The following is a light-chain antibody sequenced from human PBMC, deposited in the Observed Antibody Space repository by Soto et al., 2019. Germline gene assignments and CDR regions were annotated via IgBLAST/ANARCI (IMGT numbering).Light chain of an antibody. Sequence: DTVMTQSPDSLAVSLGERATINCKSSQSVLYRSDNKNYLSWFQQKPGQPPKLLICWASTRASGVPDRFSGSGSGTDFTLTISSLQAEDVAVYYCQQYGSSPPITFGQGTRLEIK. CDR1: QSVLYRSDNKNY. J-gene: IGKJ5*01. CDR2: WAS. CDR3: QQYGSSPPIT. V-gene: IGKV4-1*01.